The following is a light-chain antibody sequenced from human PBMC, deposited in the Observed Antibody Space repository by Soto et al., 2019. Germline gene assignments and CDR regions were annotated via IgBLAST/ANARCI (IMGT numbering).Light chain of an antibody. CDR3: HQYGSSLWT. CDR1: QSVSSSS. J-gene: IGKJ1*01. Sequence: EIVLTQSPGTLSLSPGERATLSCRVSQSVSSSSLAWYQQKPGQAPRLLIYGASSRATGIPDRFSGSGSGTDFTLTISRLEPEDFAVYYCHQYGSSLWTFGLGTKVEIK. CDR2: GAS. V-gene: IGKV3-20*01.